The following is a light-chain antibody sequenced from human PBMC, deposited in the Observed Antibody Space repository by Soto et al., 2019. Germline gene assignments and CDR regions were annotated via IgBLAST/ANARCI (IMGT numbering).Light chain of an antibody. V-gene: IGLV1-51*01. CDR1: SSNIGKNY. J-gene: IGLJ2*01. CDR3: GTWDSSLSGVV. Sequence: QSVLTQPPSVSAAPGQKVTISCSGSSSNIGKNYVSWYQQLPGTAPKLLIYDNNKTPSGIPDRFSGSKSGTSATLCITGLQTGDEAIYYCGTWDSSLSGVVFGEGTKVTVL. CDR2: DNN.